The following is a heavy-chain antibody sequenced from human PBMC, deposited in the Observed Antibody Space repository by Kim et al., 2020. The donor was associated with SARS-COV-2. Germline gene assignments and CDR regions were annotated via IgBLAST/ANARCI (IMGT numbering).Heavy chain of an antibody. Sequence: GGSLRLSCAASGFTFSSYWMSWVRQAPGKGLEWVANIKQDGSEKYYVDSVKGRFTISRDNAKNSLYLQMNSLRAEDTAVYYCARDAHSSSWFTNSYGMDVWGQGTTVTVSS. CDR3: ARDAHSSSWFTNSYGMDV. V-gene: IGHV3-7*01. D-gene: IGHD6-13*01. J-gene: IGHJ6*02. CDR2: IKQDGSEK. CDR1: GFTFSSYW.